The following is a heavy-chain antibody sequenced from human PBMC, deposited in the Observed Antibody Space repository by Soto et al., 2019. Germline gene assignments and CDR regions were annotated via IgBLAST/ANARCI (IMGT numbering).Heavy chain of an antibody. Sequence: LRLSCAASGFTFSSYWMHWVRQAPGKGLVWVSRINSDGSSTSYADSVKGRFTISRDNAKNTLYLQMNSLRAEDTAVYYCARVKQWLTLYYYGMDVWGQGTTVTVSS. CDR3: ARVKQWLTLYYYGMDV. CDR1: GFTFSSYW. CDR2: INSDGSST. J-gene: IGHJ6*02. V-gene: IGHV3-74*01. D-gene: IGHD6-19*01.